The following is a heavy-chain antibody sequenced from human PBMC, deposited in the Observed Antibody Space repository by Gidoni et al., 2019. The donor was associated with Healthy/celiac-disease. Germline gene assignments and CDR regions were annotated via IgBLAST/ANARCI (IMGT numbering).Heavy chain of an antibody. CDR2: ISYDGSNK. CDR1: GFTFSSYA. CDR3: ARGSGYDSPHYYYYGMDV. Sequence: QVQLVESGGGVVQPGRSLRLSCAASGFTFSSYAMHWVRQAPGKGLEWVAVISYDGSNKYYADSVKGRFTISRDNSKNTLYLQMNSLRAEDTAVYYCARGSGYDSPHYYYYGMDVWGQGTTVTVSS. J-gene: IGHJ6*02. D-gene: IGHD5-12*01. V-gene: IGHV3-30-3*01.